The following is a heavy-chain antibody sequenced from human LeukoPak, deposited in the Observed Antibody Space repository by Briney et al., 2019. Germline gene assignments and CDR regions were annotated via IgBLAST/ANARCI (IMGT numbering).Heavy chain of an antibody. J-gene: IGHJ4*02. D-gene: IGHD5-24*01. Sequence: GGSLRLSCAASGFTFSSYAMHWVRQAPGKGLEWVAVISYDGSSKYYADSVKGRFTISRDNSKNTLYLQMNSLRAEDTAVYYCARDGAMGYFDYWGQGTLVTVSS. CDR1: GFTFSSYA. V-gene: IGHV3-30-3*01. CDR2: ISYDGSSK. CDR3: ARDGAMGYFDY.